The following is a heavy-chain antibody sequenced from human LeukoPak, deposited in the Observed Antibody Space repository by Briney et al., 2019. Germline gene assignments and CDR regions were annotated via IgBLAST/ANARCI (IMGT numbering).Heavy chain of an antibody. CDR1: VFTFSSYS. V-gene: IGHV3-21*01. D-gene: IGHD3-16*01. CDR2: ISSSSSYI. Sequence: GGSLRLSSAPSVFTFSSYSMNWVRQAPGKGLEWVSSISSSSSYIYYADSVKGRFTISRDNAKNSLYLQMNSLRDEDTAVYYCARDYVQDYWGQGTLVTVSS. CDR3: ARDYVQDY. J-gene: IGHJ4*02.